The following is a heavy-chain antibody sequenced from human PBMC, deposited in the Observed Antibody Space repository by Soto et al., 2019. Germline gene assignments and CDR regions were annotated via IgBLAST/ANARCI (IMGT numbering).Heavy chain of an antibody. V-gene: IGHV4-31*03. CDR3: AIGSTKHIVVVTAGSYAFDI. D-gene: IGHD2-21*02. Sequence: QVQLQESGPGLVKPSQTLSLTCTISGGSISSGGYYWSWIRQHQGKGLAWIGYIHYSGSTYYNPSLQSRVPISVYMSKNHFSLKLGSATAADTAVYYCAIGSTKHIVVVTAGSYAFDIWGQGTMVTVSS. CDR2: IHYSGST. J-gene: IGHJ3*02. CDR1: GGSISSGGYY.